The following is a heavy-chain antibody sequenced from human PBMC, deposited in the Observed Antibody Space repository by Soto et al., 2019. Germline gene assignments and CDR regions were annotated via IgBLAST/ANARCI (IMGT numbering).Heavy chain of an antibody. CDR2: IYHSGST. V-gene: IGHV4-4*02. CDR1: GGSISSSTW. J-gene: IGHJ4*02. D-gene: IGHD2-21*01. Sequence: QVQLQESGPGLVKPSGTLSLTCAASGGSISSSTWWSWVRQPPGKGLEWIGDIYHSGSTSYNPSLKSTVTISVDKAKIQFSLKLTSVTAADTAVYYCAKDVRWGYYWGQGTLVTVSS. CDR3: AKDVRWGYY.